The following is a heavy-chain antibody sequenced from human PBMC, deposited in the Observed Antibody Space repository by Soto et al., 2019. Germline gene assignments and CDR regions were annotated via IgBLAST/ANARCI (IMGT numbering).Heavy chain of an antibody. J-gene: IGHJ4*02. CDR2: ISYDGSNK. V-gene: IGHV3-30-3*01. Sequence: GGSLRLPCAASGFTFSSYAMHWVRQAPGKGLEWVAVISYDGSNKYYADSVKGRFTISRDNSKNTLYLQMNSLRAEDTAVYYCARTIFGVVIQHFDYWGQGTLVTVSS. CDR3: ARTIFGVVIQHFDY. D-gene: IGHD3-3*01. CDR1: GFTFSSYA.